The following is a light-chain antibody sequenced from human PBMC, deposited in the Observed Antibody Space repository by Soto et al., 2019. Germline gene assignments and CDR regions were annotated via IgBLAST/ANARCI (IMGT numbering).Light chain of an antibody. Sequence: QSVLTQPPSASGTPGQRVTISCSGSSSNIGSNTVNWYQQLPGTAPKLLIYSNYQRPSGVPDRFSGSKSGTSASLAISGLQSEDEADSYCAAWDDSLNVVFGGGTKVTVL. CDR1: SSNIGSNT. CDR3: AAWDDSLNVV. CDR2: SNY. V-gene: IGLV1-44*01. J-gene: IGLJ2*01.